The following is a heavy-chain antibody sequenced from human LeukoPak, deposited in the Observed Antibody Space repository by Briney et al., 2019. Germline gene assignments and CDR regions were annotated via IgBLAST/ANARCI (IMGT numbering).Heavy chain of an antibody. D-gene: IGHD5-12*01. CDR1: GYSFTCYR. CDR2: IYPGDSDT. J-gene: IGHJ4*02. V-gene: IGHV5-51*01. Sequence: GESLKISCMSSGYSFTCYRIVWVRQMPGEGLEWMGTIYPGDSDTRYSPSFQGHVTISVDKSISTAYLHRSILKAADTAMYYCARRGYSGYFSDHWGQGTRVTVSS. CDR3: ARRGYSGYFSDH.